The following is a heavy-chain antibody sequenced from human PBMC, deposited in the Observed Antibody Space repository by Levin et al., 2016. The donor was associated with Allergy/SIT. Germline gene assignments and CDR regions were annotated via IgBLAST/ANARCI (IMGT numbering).Heavy chain of an antibody. Sequence: SETLSLTCTVSGGSISSSSYYWGWIRQSPGKGLEWIGSIFYSGNTYYNPSLKSRVTISVETSKNQFSLRLSSVTAADTAVYYCATHPRADILTGYETVNNWFDPWGQGTLVTVSS. J-gene: IGHJ5*02. CDR2: IFYSGNT. V-gene: IGHV4-39*01. D-gene: IGHD3-9*01. CDR1: GGSISSSSYY. CDR3: ATHPRADILTGYETVNNWFDP.